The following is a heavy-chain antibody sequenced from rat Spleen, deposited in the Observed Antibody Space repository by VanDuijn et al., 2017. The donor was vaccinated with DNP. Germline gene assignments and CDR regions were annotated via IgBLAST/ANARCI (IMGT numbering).Heavy chain of an antibody. J-gene: IGHJ2*01. CDR3: ASWAPIAPISTSNY. V-gene: IGHV5-58*01. CDR2: INPDGGST. D-gene: IGHD1-2*01. CDR1: GFTFSSYW. Sequence: EVKLVESGGGLVQPGRSLKLSCIASGFTFSSYWMFWVRQAPGEGLEWIASINPDGGSTYYPDSVRGRFTISRDNAENTVYLQMSSLRSEDTATYYCASWAPIAPISTSNYWGQGVMVTVSS.